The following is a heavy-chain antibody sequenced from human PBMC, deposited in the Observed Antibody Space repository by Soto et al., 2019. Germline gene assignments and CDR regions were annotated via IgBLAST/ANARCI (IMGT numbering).Heavy chain of an antibody. V-gene: IGHV1-69*02. Sequence: QVQLVQSGAEVKKPGSSVKVSCKASGGTFSSYTISWVRQAPGQGLEWMGRIIPILGIANYAQKFQGRVTITADIYTSRAYMELSSLRSEDTALYYCARVNSFGYCSGGRCGRAFDIWGQGTMDIVSS. CDR2: IIPILGIA. CDR3: ARVNSFGYCSGGRCGRAFDI. J-gene: IGHJ3*02. CDR1: GGTFSSYT. D-gene: IGHD2-15*01.